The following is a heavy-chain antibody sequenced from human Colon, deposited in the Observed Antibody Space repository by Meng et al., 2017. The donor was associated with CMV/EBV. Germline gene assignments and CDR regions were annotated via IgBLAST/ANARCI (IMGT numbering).Heavy chain of an antibody. J-gene: IGHJ4*02. CDR3: AAWGRLEKFDY. CDR1: RNIFTGFL. V-gene: IGHV1-2*02. CDR2: STPRSGAT. D-gene: IGHD7-27*01. Sequence: VEVGDGVKTLVASGKVFCNAFRNIFTGFLIHWGRQAPEERVERMGWSTPRSGATKYAQKFQGRITMTTDTSINAAYMDLSSLRSDDTAVYFCAAWGRLEKFDYWGQGTLVTVSS.